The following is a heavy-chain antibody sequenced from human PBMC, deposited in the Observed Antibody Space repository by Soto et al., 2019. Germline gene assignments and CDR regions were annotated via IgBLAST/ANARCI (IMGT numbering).Heavy chain of an antibody. V-gene: IGHV4-61*08. J-gene: IGHJ4*02. CDR3: ATRGAAAGDFDY. CDR1: GGSVSSGGYY. Sequence: QVQLQESGPGLVKPSETLSLTCTVSGGSVSSGGYYWSWIRQPPGKGLEWIGYIYYTGSTNYNPSLKSRVTLSVDTFKNQFSLKLNSVIAADTAVYYCATRGAAAGDFDYWGQGTLVNVSS. D-gene: IGHD6-13*01. CDR2: IYYTGST.